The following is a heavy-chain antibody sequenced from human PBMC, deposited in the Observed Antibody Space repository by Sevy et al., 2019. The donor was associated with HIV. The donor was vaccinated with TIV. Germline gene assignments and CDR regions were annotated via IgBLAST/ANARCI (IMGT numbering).Heavy chain of an antibody. V-gene: IGHV3-48*03. Sequence: EGSLRLSCTASGFTFSSYEMNWVRQAPGKGLEWVSYISNSGSTIHYSDSVKGRFTISRDNAKNSLYLQMNSLRAEETAVYYCARDLTPSATTVPHFDYWGRGTLVTVSS. J-gene: IGHJ4*02. CDR1: GFTFSSYE. CDR2: ISNSGSTI. D-gene: IGHD4-17*01. CDR3: ARDLTPSATTVPHFDY.